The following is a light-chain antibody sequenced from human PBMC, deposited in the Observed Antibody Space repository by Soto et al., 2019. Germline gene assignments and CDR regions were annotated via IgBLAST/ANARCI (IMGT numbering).Light chain of an antibody. CDR2: DVS. CDR3: SSYSSTRTRV. CDR1: SSDVGGYNS. Sequence: QSALTQPASVSGSPGQSITISCTGTSSDVGGYNSVSWYQQYPGTAPKLLIYDVSYRPSGISTRFSGSKSGDTASLTISGLQADDEADYFCSSYSSTRTRVYGGGTKLTVL. V-gene: IGLV2-14*01. J-gene: IGLJ3*02.